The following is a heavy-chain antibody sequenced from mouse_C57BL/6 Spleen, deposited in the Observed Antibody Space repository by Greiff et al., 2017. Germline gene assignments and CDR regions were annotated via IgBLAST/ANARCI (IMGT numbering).Heavy chain of an antibody. CDR3: ARLEQGRDYYAMDY. J-gene: IGHJ4*01. Sequence: EVQLQQSGPELVKPGASVKIPCKASGYTFTDYNMDWVKQSHGKSLEWIGDINPNNGGTIYNQKFKGKATLTVDKSSSTAYMELRSLTSDDSAVYVCARLEQGRDYYAMDYWGQGTSVTVSS. D-gene: IGHD4-1*01. CDR2: INPNNGGT. V-gene: IGHV1-18*01. CDR1: GYTFTDYN.